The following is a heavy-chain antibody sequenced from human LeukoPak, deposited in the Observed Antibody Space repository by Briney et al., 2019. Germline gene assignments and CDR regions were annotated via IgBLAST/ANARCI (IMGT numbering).Heavy chain of an antibody. J-gene: IGHJ1*01. V-gene: IGHV3-21*01. D-gene: IGHD6-13*01. CDR1: GFTFSSYS. Sequence: PGGSLRLSCAASGFTFSSYSMNWVDQAPGKGLEWVSSISSSSSYIYYADSVKGRFTISRDNAKNSLYLQMNSLRAEDTAVYYCARDWPTIAAAGTIPEYFQHWGQGTLVTVSS. CDR3: ARDWPTIAAAGTIPEYFQH. CDR2: ISSSSSYI.